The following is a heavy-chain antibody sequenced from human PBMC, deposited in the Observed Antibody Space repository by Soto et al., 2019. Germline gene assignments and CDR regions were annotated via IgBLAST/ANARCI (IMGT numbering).Heavy chain of an antibody. CDR2: IIPIFGTA. CDR1: GGTFSSYA. CDR3: ARAGKLGYCSSTSCYGDAFDI. V-gene: IGHV1-69*01. D-gene: IGHD2-2*01. J-gene: IGHJ3*02. Sequence: QVQLVQSGAEVKKPGSSVKVSCKASGGTFSSYAISWVRQAPGQGLEWMGGIIPIFGTANYAQKFQGRVTITADESTSTAYMELSRLRSEDTAVYYCARAGKLGYCSSTSCYGDAFDIWGQGTMVTVSS.